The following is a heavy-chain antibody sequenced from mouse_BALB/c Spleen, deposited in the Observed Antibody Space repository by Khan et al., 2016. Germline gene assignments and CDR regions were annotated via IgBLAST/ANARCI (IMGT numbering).Heavy chain of an antibody. CDR3: ARKSLLLRGAMDY. CDR2: IWSGGST. Sequence: QVQLKQSGPGLVQPSQSLSITCTVSGFSLTAYGIHWVRQSPGKGLEWLGVIWSGGSTDYNAAFISRLSINKDNSKSQVFFKMNSLQANDTAMYYCARKSLLLRGAMDYWGQGTSVTVSS. V-gene: IGHV2-2*02. D-gene: IGHD1-2*01. J-gene: IGHJ4*01. CDR1: GFSLTAYG.